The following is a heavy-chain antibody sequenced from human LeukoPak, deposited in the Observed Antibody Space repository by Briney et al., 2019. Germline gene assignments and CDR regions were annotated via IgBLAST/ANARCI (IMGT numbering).Heavy chain of an antibody. V-gene: IGHV1-46*01. Sequence: ASVKVSCKEFGYTFTSNYMYWVRQAPGQGPEWMGVSSPSGGSTTYAQKFQGRVTLTRDMSTSTDYLELSSLRSEDTAVYYCARDNSVRDEAWWFNPWGQGTLVTVSS. CDR3: ARDNSVRDEAWWFNP. J-gene: IGHJ5*02. D-gene: IGHD5-24*01. CDR1: GYTFTSNY. CDR2: SSPSGGST.